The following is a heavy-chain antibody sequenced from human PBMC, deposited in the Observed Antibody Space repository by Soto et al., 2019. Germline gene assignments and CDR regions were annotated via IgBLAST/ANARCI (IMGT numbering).Heavy chain of an antibody. J-gene: IGHJ6*02. CDR1: GSSISSGGYS. D-gene: IGHD7-27*01. V-gene: IGHV4-30-2*01. CDR2: IYHSGST. Sequence: SETLSLTCAVSGSSISSGGYSWSWVRQPPGKGLEWIGYIYHSGSTYYNPSLKSRVTISVDRSKNQFSLKLSSVTAADTAVYYCASASGDLVYYYGMDVWGQGTTVTVSS. CDR3: ASASGDLVYYYGMDV.